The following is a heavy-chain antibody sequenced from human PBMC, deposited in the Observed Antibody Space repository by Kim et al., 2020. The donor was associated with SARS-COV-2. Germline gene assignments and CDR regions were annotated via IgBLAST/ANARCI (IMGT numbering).Heavy chain of an antibody. J-gene: IGHJ5*02. CDR2: IYYSGST. CDR3: ARQGATFDP. V-gene: IGHV4-39*01. D-gene: IGHD1-26*01. CDR1: GGSISSSSYY. Sequence: SETLSLTCTVSGGSISSSSYYWGWIRQPPGKGLEWIGSIYYSGSTYYNPSLKSRVTISVDTSKNQFSLKLSSVTAADTAVYYCARQGATFDPWGQGTLVTVSS.